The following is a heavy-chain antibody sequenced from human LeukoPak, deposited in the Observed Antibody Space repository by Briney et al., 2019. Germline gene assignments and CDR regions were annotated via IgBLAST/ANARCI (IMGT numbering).Heavy chain of an antibody. CDR2: ISGSGGST. CDR3: AKRVVPAAIAYYYMDV. CDR1: GFTFDDFG. V-gene: IGHV3-23*01. D-gene: IGHD2-2*01. J-gene: IGHJ6*03. Sequence: GGSLRLSCAASGFTFDDFGLSWVRQAPGKGLEWVSAISGSGGSTYYADSVKGRFTISRDNSKNTLYLQMNSLRAEDTAVYYCAKRVVPAAIAYYYMDVWGKGTTVTVSS.